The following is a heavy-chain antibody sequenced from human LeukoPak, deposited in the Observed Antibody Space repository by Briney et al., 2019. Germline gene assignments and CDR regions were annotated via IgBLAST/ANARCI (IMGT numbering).Heavy chain of an antibody. D-gene: IGHD6-19*01. J-gene: IGHJ4*02. Sequence: PGGSLRLSCAASGFTFSRYWMTWVRQAPGKGLEWVAVISYDGSNKYYADSVKGRFTISRDISKNTLYLQMNSLRAEDTAVFYCARDAKAVAIFDYWGQGTLVTVSS. CDR3: ARDAKAVAIFDY. V-gene: IGHV3-30*03. CDR2: ISYDGSNK. CDR1: GFTFSRYW.